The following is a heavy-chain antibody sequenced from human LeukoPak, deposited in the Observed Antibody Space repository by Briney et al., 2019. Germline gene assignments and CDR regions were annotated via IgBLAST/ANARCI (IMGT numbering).Heavy chain of an antibody. CDR1: GFPFSSYS. J-gene: IGHJ4*02. CDR2: ISASGSNI. CDR3: VRVKGTYFDF. Sequence: PGGSLRLSCAASGFPFSSYSMNWVRQAPGKGLEWVSYISASGSNIYYLDSVKGRFTVSRHNAMNSLFLQMDRPRAEDTAVYYCVRVKGTYFDFWGQGTLVTVSS. D-gene: IGHD1-1*01. V-gene: IGHV3-48*01.